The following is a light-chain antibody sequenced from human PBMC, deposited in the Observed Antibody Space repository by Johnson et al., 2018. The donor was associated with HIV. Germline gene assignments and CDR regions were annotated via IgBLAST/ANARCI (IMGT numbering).Light chain of an antibody. Sequence: QSVLTQPPSVSAAPGQKVTISCSGSSSNIENNYVSWYQQLPHTAPKLLISDNDKRPSGIPDRFSGSKYGESATMDITGLQPGAEADDYCGTWDSSQSSGVFGTGTKVTGL. J-gene: IGLJ1*01. V-gene: IGLV1-51*01. CDR2: DND. CDR1: SSNIENNY. CDR3: GTWDSSQSSGV.